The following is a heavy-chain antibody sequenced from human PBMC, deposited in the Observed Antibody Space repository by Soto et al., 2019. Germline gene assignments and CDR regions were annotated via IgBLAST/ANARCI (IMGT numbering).Heavy chain of an antibody. V-gene: IGHV3-21*01. CDR3: ARSTRGFSYGKIDC. J-gene: IGHJ4*02. CDR2: ITTSSESK. Sequence: GGSLRLSCAVSGFTFSSHSMNWVRQAPGKGLEWVSSITTSSESKYYTDSVKGRFTLSRDNAKNSLYLQMNSLRAEDTAVYYCARSTRGFSYGKIDCWGRGTLVTVSS. D-gene: IGHD5-18*01. CDR1: GFTFSSHS.